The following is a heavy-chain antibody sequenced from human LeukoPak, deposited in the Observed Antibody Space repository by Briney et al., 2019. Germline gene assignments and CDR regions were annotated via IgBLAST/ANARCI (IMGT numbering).Heavy chain of an antibody. CDR1: GGSISSYY. V-gene: IGHV4-59*01. D-gene: IGHD6-13*01. J-gene: IGHJ4*02. Sequence: LETLSLTCTVSGGSISSYYWSWIRQPPGKGLEWIGYIYYSGSTNYNPSLKSRVTISVDTSKNQFSLKLSSVTAADTAVYYCARDGSAAGMDYWGQGTLVTVSS. CDR3: ARDGSAAGMDY. CDR2: IYYSGST.